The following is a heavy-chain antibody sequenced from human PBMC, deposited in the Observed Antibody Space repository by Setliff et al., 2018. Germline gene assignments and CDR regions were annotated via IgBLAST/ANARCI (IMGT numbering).Heavy chain of an antibody. Sequence: GGSLRLSCAASGFTFSSYAMSWVRQAPGKGLEWVSAISGSGGSTYYADSVKGRFTISRDNSKNTLYLQMNSLRAEDTAVYYCAKNGFGDIVVVPAAPIDYWGQGTLVTVSS. V-gene: IGHV3-23*01. CDR3: AKNGFGDIVVVPAAPIDY. CDR2: ISGSGGST. CDR1: GFTFSSYA. D-gene: IGHD2-2*01. J-gene: IGHJ4*02.